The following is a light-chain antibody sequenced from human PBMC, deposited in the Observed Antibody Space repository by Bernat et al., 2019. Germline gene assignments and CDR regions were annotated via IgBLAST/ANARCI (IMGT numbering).Light chain of an antibody. J-gene: IGKJ5*01. CDR2: LGS. CDR3: MQALQTPLT. Sequence: DIVMTQSPLSLPVTPGEPASISCRSSQSLLHRNGYNYLDWYLQKPGQSPQLLIYLGSYRASGVPYRFSGSGSGTDFTLKISTVEAEDAGLYYCMQALQTPLTFGQGTRLEIK. V-gene: IGKV2-28*01. CDR1: QSLLHRNGYNY.